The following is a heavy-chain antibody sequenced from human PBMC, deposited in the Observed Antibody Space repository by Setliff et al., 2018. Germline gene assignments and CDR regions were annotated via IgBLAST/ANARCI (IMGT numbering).Heavy chain of an antibody. CDR2: IYYSGST. V-gene: IGHV4-39*07. D-gene: IGHD3-3*01. Sequence: SETLSLTCTVSGGSISSSSYYWGCIRQPPGKGLEWIGSIYYSGSTYHNPSLKSRVTISVDTSKNQFSLKLSSVTAADTAVYYCARERMYYNFWSGYSDYWGQGTLVTVSS. CDR1: GGSISSSSYY. J-gene: IGHJ4*02. CDR3: ARERMYYNFWSGYSDY.